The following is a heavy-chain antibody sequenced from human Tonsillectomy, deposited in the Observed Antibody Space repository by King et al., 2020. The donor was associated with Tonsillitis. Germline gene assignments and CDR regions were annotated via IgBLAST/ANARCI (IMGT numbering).Heavy chain of an antibody. CDR3: ARAPSSGLAIHYFDY. Sequence: VQLVESGAEVKKPGASVKVSCKASGYTFIDYYIHWVRRAPGQGLEWMGWINPNTGVTNYAQSFEGRVTMTRDTSISTAYMELNWLRSDDTAVYFCARAPSSGLAIHYFDYWGQGTLVTVSS. V-gene: IGHV1-2*02. D-gene: IGHD6-19*01. CDR1: GYTFIDYY. J-gene: IGHJ4*02. CDR2: INPNTGVT.